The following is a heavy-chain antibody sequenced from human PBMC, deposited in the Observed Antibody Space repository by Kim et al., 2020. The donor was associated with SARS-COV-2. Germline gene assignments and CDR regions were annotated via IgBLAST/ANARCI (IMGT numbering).Heavy chain of an antibody. CDR3: TTREYYYGSGSFYYYYGMDV. V-gene: IGHV3-15*01. J-gene: IGHJ6*02. D-gene: IGHD3-10*01. Sequence: GGSLRLSCAASGFTFSNAWMSWVRQAPGKGLEWVGRIKSKTDGGTTDYAASVKGRFTISRDDSKNTLYLQMNSLKTEDTAVYYCTTREYYYGSGSFYYYYGMDVWGQGTTVTVSS. CDR2: IKSKTDGGTT. CDR1: GFTFSNAW.